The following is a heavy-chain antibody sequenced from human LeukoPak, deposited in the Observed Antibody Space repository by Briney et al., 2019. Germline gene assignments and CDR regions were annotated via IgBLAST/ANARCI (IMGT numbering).Heavy chain of an antibody. Sequence: RWASVKVSCKASGYTFTSYYMHWVRQAPGHGLEWMGIINPSGGSTSYAQKFQGRVTMTRDTSTSTVYMELSSLRSEDTAVYYCARDRPIASDLCYYGMDVWGQGTTVTVAS. CDR1: GYTFTSYY. V-gene: IGHV1-46*01. J-gene: IGHJ6*02. D-gene: IGHD6-13*01. CDR2: INPSGGST. CDR3: ARDRPIASDLCYYGMDV.